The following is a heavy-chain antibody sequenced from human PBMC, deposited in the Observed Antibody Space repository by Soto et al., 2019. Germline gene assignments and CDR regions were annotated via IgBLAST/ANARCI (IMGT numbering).Heavy chain of an antibody. Sequence: QVQLVESGGGVVQPGRSLRLSCAASGFTFSTYFMHWVRQAPGKGLECMATISYDGSNKHYAESVKGRFTISRDNSKNTLYLQMNSPRPEDTAVYYYVKVGVAHCGGDCYSDYWGQGTLVTVSS. CDR3: VKVGVAHCGGDCYSDY. J-gene: IGHJ4*02. CDR1: GFTFSTYF. D-gene: IGHD2-21*02. CDR2: ISYDGSNK. V-gene: IGHV3-30*18.